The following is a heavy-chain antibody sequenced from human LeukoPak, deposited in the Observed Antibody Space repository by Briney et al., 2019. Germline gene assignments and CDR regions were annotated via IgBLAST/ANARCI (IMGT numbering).Heavy chain of an antibody. Sequence: SETLSLTCAVYGGSFSGYYWSWNRQPPGKGLEWIGEINHSGSTNYNPSLKSRVTISVDTSKNQFSLKLSSVTAADTAVYYCASGYSYGNYYYYGMDVWGQGTTVTVFS. CDR2: INHSGST. V-gene: IGHV4-34*01. J-gene: IGHJ6*02. D-gene: IGHD5-18*01. CDR3: ASGYSYGNYYYYGMDV. CDR1: GGSFSGYY.